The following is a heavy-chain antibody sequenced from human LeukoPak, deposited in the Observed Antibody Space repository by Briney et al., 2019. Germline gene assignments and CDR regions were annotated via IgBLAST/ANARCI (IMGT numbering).Heavy chain of an antibody. Sequence: GGSLRLSCAASGFTFSSYAMSWVRQAPGKGLEWVSAISGSGGSTYYADSVKGRFTISRDNSKNTLYLQMNSLRAEDTAVYYCARGLAVAQDAFDILGQGTMVTVSS. CDR1: GFTFSSYA. V-gene: IGHV3-23*01. D-gene: IGHD6-19*01. CDR3: ARGLAVAQDAFDI. J-gene: IGHJ3*02. CDR2: ISGSGGST.